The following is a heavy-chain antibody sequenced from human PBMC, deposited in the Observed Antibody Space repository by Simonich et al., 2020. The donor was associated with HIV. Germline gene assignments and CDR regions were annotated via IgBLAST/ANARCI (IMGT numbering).Heavy chain of an antibody. CDR2: IYHSGRP. J-gene: IGHJ6*02. D-gene: IGHD3-22*01. Sequence: QVQLQESGPGLVKPSETLSLTCAVYGYSISSGYYWGVIRKPPGKGLEWIGCIYHSGRPSHTPRLKIRVTISVDTVKNEYSLKLSSVTAADTAVYYCASGYYYDSIGYPWYYYGMDVWGQGTTVTVSS. V-gene: IGHV4-38-2*01. CDR1: GYSISSGYY. CDR3: ASGYYYDSIGYPWYYYGMDV.